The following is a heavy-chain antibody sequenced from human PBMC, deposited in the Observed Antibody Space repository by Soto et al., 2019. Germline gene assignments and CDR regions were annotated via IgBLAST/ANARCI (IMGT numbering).Heavy chain of an antibody. V-gene: IGHV1-3*01. CDR2: INAGNGDT. CDR3: ARDYYHDTSIHFDY. J-gene: IGHJ4*02. Sequence: GASVKVSCKASGYTFTRFAMHWVRQAPGQRLEWMGWINAGNGDTKYSQKFQGRVTITRDTSASTAYMELSSLRSEDTAVYYCARDYYHDTSIHFDYWGQGTLVTVSS. D-gene: IGHD3-22*01. CDR1: GYTFTRFA.